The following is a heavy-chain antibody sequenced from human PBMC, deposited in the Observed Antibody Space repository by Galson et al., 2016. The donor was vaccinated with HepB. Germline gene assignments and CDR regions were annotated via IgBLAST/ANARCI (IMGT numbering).Heavy chain of an antibody. D-gene: IGHD3-10*01. J-gene: IGHJ6*02. CDR1: GLTFSTYS. Sequence: SLRLSCAVSGLTFSTYSMHWVRQAPGKGLEWVALIWYDESNQYYADSVKGRFTISRDNSKNTLYLQMNNLRAGDTAVYYCARDMDGMDVWGHGTTVTVAS. CDR2: IWYDESNQ. V-gene: IGHV3-33*08. CDR3: ARDMDGMDV.